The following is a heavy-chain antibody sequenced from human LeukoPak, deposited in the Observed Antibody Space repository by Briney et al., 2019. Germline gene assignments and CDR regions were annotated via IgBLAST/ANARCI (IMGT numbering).Heavy chain of an antibody. CDR2: IYYSGRT. J-gene: IGHJ4*02. Sequence: SQTLSLTCSVSGGSISSGGYYWSWIRQHPGKGLEWIGYIYYSGRTSYNPSLKSRVTISVDTSKNQFSLKLSFVTAADTAVYYCARGNYGSGSYYFDYWGQGTLVTVSS. V-gene: IGHV4-31*03. CDR1: GGSISSGGYY. CDR3: ARGNYGSGSYYFDY. D-gene: IGHD3-10*01.